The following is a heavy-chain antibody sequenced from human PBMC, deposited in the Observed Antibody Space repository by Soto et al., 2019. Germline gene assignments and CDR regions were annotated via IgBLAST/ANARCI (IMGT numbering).Heavy chain of an antibody. CDR1: GDSISSGGFC. D-gene: IGHD4-17*01. J-gene: IGHJ6*02. V-gene: IGHV4-30-4*01. Sequence: SETLSLTCTVSGDSISSGGFCWTWVRQSPGKGLEWIGNIYSSGTTSYSLSLRSRLLISVDTSKNEFSLKVSSVTAADTAVYYCARAYGVDDYGMDVWGLGTTVTVSS. CDR2: IYSSGTT. CDR3: ARAYGVDDYGMDV.